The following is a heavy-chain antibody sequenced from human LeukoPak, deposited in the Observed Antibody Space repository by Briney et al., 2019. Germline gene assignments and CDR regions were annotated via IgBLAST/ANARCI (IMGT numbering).Heavy chain of an antibody. V-gene: IGHV3-23*01. CDR1: GFTFSKYG. J-gene: IGHJ4*02. CDR3: AKAQGYYDC. D-gene: IGHD3-22*01. CDR2: IGVGGTT. Sequence: LGGSLRLSCAASGFTFSKYGMNWVRQAPGKGLEWVSGIGVGGTTYYADSVKGRFTISRDTSKNTLYLQMNSLRAEDTAVYYCAKAQGYYDCWGQGTLVTVSS.